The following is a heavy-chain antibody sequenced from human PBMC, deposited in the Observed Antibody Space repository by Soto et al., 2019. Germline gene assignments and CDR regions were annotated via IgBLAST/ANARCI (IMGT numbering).Heavy chain of an antibody. D-gene: IGHD6-6*01. CDR1: GFTFSSYG. CDR2: ISYDESNK. Sequence: PGGSLRLSCAASGFTFSSYGMHWVRQAPGKGLEWVAVISYDESNKYYADSVKGRFTISRDNSKNTLYLQMNSLRAEDTAVYYCAKDMSSSGRDRMDVWGQGTTVTVYS. V-gene: IGHV3-30*18. J-gene: IGHJ6*02. CDR3: AKDMSSSGRDRMDV.